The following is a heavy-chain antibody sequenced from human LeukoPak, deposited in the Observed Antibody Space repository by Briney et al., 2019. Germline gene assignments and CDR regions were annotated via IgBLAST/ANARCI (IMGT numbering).Heavy chain of an antibody. CDR3: VKGEYSSTWLLGY. D-gene: IGHD6-13*01. CDR2: ISSNGVTT. V-gene: IGHV3-64D*06. CDR1: GFTFSSYA. J-gene: IGHJ4*02. Sequence: GGSLRLSCSASGFTFSSYAMYWVRQAPGKGLESVSTISSNGVTTYYEDSVKGRFTISRDNSKNTLYLQMSSLRPDDTAVYYCVKGEYSSTWLLGYWGQGTLVTVSS.